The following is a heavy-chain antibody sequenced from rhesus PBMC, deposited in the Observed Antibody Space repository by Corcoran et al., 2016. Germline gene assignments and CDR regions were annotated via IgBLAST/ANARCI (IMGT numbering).Heavy chain of an antibody. CDR3: AISGGYQGAFDF. CDR1: GGSLSSSY. D-gene: IGHD6-31*01. Sequence: QLQLQESGPGLVKPSETLSVTCAVSGGSLSSSYWSWIRPALGKGLEWIGFIYGTGGSTNYNPALKSRVTPSVDTSKNQLSLKLSSVTTADTAVYYCAISGGYQGAFDFWGQGLRVTVSS. V-gene: IGHV4-169*01. CDR2: IYGTGGST. J-gene: IGHJ3*01.